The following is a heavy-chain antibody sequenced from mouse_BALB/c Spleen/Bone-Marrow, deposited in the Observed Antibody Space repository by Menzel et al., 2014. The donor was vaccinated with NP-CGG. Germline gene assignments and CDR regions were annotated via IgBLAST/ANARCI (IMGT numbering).Heavy chain of an antibody. CDR2: ISNGGSYT. J-gene: IGHJ1*01. CDR1: GFTFSDYY. D-gene: IGHD1-1*01. Sequence: EVKLVESGGGLMKPGGSLKLSCAASGFTFSDYYMYWVRQTPEKRLEWVATISNGGSYTYYPDSVKGRFTISRDNVKNNLYLQMSSLKSEDTAMYYCARDSLYYYGSSYGYFDVWGAGTTVTVSS. V-gene: IGHV5-4*02. CDR3: ARDSLYYYGSSYGYFDV.